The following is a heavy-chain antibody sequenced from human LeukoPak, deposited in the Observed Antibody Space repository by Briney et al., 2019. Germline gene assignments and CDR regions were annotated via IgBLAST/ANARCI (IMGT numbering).Heavy chain of an antibody. CDR1: GGSISSSSYY. V-gene: IGHV4-39*01. Sequence: SETLSLTCTVSGGSISSSSYYWGWIRQSPGKGLEWIGTMSNSGSTYYNPSLKSRVTISGDTAKNQFSLKLSSVTAADTAVYYCGRRSQAAAGRGIDYWGQGTLVTVSS. D-gene: IGHD6-13*01. CDR3: GRRSQAAAGRGIDY. J-gene: IGHJ4*02. CDR2: MSNSGST.